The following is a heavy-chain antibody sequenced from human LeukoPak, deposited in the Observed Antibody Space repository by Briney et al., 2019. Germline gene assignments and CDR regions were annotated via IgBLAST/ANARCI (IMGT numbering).Heavy chain of an antibody. V-gene: IGHV3-7*03. CDR1: GFTFSSLW. CDR2: INQDGGTT. J-gene: IGHJ6*03. CDR3: TKDRQGPNQYHMDV. Sequence: GGSLRLSCAASGFTFSSLWMSWVRQAPGRGPEGVANINQDGGTTYYVASAKGRFTISRDNAKNSLSLQMSSLRAEDTAVYYCTKDRQGPNQYHMDVWGKGTTVTVSS.